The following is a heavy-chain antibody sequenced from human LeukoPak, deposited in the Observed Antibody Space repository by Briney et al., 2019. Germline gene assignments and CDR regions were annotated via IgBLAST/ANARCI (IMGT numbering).Heavy chain of an antibody. Sequence: GRSLRLSCAASGFTFDDYAMHWVRQAPGKGLEWVAGISWNSDKIGYADSVKGRFTISRDNAKNSLYLQMNSLRAEDTALYYCARISRIGDEEACWGQGTLVTVSS. CDR2: ISWNSDKI. D-gene: IGHD3-10*01. CDR1: GFTFDDYA. CDR3: ARISRIGDEEAC. V-gene: IGHV3-9*01. J-gene: IGHJ4*02.